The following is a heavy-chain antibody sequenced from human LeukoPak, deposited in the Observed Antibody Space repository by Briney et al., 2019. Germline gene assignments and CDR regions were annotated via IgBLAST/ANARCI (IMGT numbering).Heavy chain of an antibody. J-gene: IGHJ5*02. D-gene: IGHD4-17*01. V-gene: IGHV1-24*01. CDR1: GYTLTELS. CDR2: FDPEDGET. Sequence: ASVTVSCKVSGYTLTELSMHWVRQAPGKGLEWMGGFDPEDGETIYAQKFQGRVTMTEDTSTDTAYMELSSLRSEDTAVYYCATGDYGDPRGWFDPWGQGTLVTVSS. CDR3: ATGDYGDPRGWFDP.